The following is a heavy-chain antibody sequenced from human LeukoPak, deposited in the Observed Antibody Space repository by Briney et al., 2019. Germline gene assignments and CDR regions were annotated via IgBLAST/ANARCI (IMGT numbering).Heavy chain of an antibody. V-gene: IGHV4-4*07. D-gene: IGHD6-13*01. CDR2: IYSTGGT. CDR1: GGSISSYY. Sequence: PSETLSLTCTVSGGSISSYYWSWIRQPAGKGLEWIGRIYSTGGTNYNPSLKSRVTMSVDTSKNQFPLRLRSVTAADTAVYYCARQIASAGTAGFDFWGQGALVTVSS. J-gene: IGHJ4*02. CDR3: ARQIASAGTAGFDF.